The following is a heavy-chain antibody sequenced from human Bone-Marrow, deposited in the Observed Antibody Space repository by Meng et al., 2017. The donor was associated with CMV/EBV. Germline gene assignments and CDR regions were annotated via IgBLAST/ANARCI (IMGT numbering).Heavy chain of an antibody. D-gene: IGHD3-3*01. CDR3: ARTYYDFWSGYLDV. CDR2: ISWNSGSI. J-gene: IGHJ6*02. Sequence: LSLTCAASGFTFDDYAMHWVRQAPGKGLEWVSGISWNSGSIGYADSVKGRFTISRDNAKNSLYLQMNSLRAEDTAVYYCARTYYDFWSGYLDVWGQGTTVTVSS. V-gene: IGHV3-9*01. CDR1: GFTFDDYA.